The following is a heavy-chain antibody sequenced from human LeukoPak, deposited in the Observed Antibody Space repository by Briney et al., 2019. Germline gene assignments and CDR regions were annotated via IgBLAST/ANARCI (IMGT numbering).Heavy chain of an antibody. J-gene: IGHJ4*02. D-gene: IGHD3-3*01. V-gene: IGHV3-23*01. CDR2: VSGSGDSI. CDR1: GFTFSSYA. Sequence: GGSLRLSCAASGFTFSSYAMSWVRQAPGKGLEWVSAVSGSGDSIYYADSVKGRFTISRDNSKNTLYLQMNSLRAEDTAVYYCAKDRSYYDFWSGHSRDFDYWGQGTLVTVSS. CDR3: AKDRSYYDFWSGHSRDFDY.